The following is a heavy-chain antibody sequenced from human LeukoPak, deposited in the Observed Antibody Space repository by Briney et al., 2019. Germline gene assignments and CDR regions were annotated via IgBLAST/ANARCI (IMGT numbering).Heavy chain of an antibody. CDR2: ISYDGSNK. CDR1: GFTFSSYG. CDR3: AKEGPYVDTAMVDAFDI. D-gene: IGHD5-18*01. J-gene: IGHJ3*02. Sequence: GGSLRLPCAASGFTFSSYGMHWVRQAPGKGLEWVAVISYDGSNKYYADSVKGRFTISRDNSKNTLYLQMNSLRAEDTAVYYCAKEGPYVDTAMVDAFDIWGQGTMVTVSS. V-gene: IGHV3-30*18.